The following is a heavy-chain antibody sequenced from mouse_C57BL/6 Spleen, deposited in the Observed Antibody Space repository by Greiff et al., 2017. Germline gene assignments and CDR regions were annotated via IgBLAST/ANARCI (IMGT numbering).Heavy chain of an antibody. J-gene: IGHJ4*01. CDR1: GFSFNTYA. CDR3: VRHDLNYAMDY. CDR2: IRSKSNNYAT. V-gene: IGHV10-1*01. Sequence: EVMLVESGGGLVQPKGSLKLSCAASGFSFNTYAMNWVRQAPGKGLEWVARIRSKSNNYATYYADSVKDRFTISRDDSESMLYLQMNNLKTEDTAMYYCVRHDLNYAMDYWGQGTSVTVSS.